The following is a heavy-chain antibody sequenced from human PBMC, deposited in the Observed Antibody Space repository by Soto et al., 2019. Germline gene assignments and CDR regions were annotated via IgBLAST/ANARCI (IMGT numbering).Heavy chain of an antibody. CDR3: ARPRTPHSTNYYFDY. Sequence: QVQLVQSGAEVKKPGSSVKVSCKASGGTFSSYAISWVRQAPGQGLEWMGGIIPIFGTANYAQKFQGRVTITADESTSTAYMELRSLRSEDTAVYYCARPRTPHSTNYYFDYWGQGTLVTVSS. V-gene: IGHV1-69*01. D-gene: IGHD6-13*01. CDR2: IIPIFGTA. J-gene: IGHJ4*02. CDR1: GGTFSSYA.